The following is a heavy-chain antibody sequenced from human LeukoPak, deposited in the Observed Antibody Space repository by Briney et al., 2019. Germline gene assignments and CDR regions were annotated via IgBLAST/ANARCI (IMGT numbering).Heavy chain of an antibody. CDR1: GGSISSYY. Sequence: SETLSLTCTVSGGSISSYYWSWIRQPPGKGLEWIGYIYYSGSTNYNPSLKSRVTISVDTSKNQFSLKLSSVTAADTAVYYCTRDVLAYCGGDCYPYWGQGTLVTVSS. J-gene: IGHJ4*02. CDR2: IYYSGST. CDR3: TRDVLAYCGGDCYPY. D-gene: IGHD2-21*02. V-gene: IGHV4-59*01.